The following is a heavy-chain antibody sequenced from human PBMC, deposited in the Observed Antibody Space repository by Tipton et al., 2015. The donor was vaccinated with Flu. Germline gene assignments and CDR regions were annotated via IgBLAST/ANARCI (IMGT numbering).Heavy chain of an antibody. Sequence: TLSLTCSVSGYSIRSAYYWCWVRRPPGKGLEWIGTIYQSWTTYYNPSLKSRITISVDTSKNQFSLRLSSVTAADTAVYYCARHTGDSVRGVIDYWGQGTLVTVSS. D-gene: IGHD3-10*02. CDR2: IYQSWTT. CDR1: GYSIRSAYY. V-gene: IGHV4-38-2*01. CDR3: ARHTGDSVRGVIDY. J-gene: IGHJ4*02.